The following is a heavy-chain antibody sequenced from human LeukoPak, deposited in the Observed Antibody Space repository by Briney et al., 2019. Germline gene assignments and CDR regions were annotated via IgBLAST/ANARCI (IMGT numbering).Heavy chain of an antibody. D-gene: IGHD3-10*01. CDR2: INHSGST. Sequence: SETLSLTCAVYGGSFSGYYWSWIRQPPGKGLEWIGEINHSGSTNYNPSLKSRVTISVDTSKNQLSLKLSSVTAADTAVYYCARGSGITMVRGVIINWFDPWGQGTLVTVSS. J-gene: IGHJ5*02. V-gene: IGHV4-34*01. CDR1: GGSFSGYY. CDR3: ARGSGITMVRGVIINWFDP.